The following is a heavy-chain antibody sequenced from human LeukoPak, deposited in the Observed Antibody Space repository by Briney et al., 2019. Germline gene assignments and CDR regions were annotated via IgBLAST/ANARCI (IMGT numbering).Heavy chain of an antibody. J-gene: IGHJ4*02. V-gene: IGHV1-46*01. Sequence: ASVKVSCKASEYTFTSYYMHWVRQAPGQGLEWMGTINPSGGSTSYAQKFQGRVTMTRDTSTSTVYMELSSLGSEDTAVYYCARDLSGSPFFDYWGQGTLVTVSS. D-gene: IGHD1-26*01. CDR3: ARDLSGSPFFDY. CDR1: EYTFTSYY. CDR2: INPSGGST.